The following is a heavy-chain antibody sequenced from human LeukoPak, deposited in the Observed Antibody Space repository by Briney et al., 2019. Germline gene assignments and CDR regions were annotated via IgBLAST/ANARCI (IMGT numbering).Heavy chain of an antibody. D-gene: IGHD3-9*01. CDR2: INPNSGDT. Sequence: GASVKVSCKASGGTFSSYAISWVRQAPGQGLEWMGWINPNSGDTNYAQKFQGRVTMTRDTSITTAYMELSRLRSDDTAVYYCARATYDIVDPWGQGTLVTVSS. V-gene: IGHV1-2*02. CDR3: ARATYDIVDP. CDR1: GGTFSSYA. J-gene: IGHJ5*02.